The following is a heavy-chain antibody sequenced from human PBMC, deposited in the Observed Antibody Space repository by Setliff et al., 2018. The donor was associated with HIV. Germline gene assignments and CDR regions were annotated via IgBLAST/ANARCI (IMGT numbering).Heavy chain of an antibody. D-gene: IGHD3-22*01. J-gene: IGHJ4*02. V-gene: IGHV1-46*01. CDR1: GYIFTTHY. Sequence: ASVKVSCKASGYIFTTHYTHWVRQAPGQGIEWMGISNPSGRSTSYAQKFRGRVTLTRDKSTTTVYMELSSLRSDDTAVYYCARGGRIDESRGYYHPLAYWGQGTLVTVSS. CDR2: SNPSGRST. CDR3: ARGGRIDESRGYYHPLAY.